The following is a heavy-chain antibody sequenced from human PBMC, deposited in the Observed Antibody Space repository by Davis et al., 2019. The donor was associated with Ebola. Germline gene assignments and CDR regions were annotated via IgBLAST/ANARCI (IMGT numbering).Heavy chain of an antibody. D-gene: IGHD3-9*01. CDR1: GFIFSHYS. CDR2: ISGSGDYK. CDR3: ARVNAVTGYTRFDL. V-gene: IGHV3-21*04. J-gene: IGHJ5*02. Sequence: PGGSLRLSCAASGFIFSHYSMTWVRQAPGKGLEWVSSISGSGDYKHYADSVRGRFTISRDNAKNSLYLQMNSLGSEDTAFYHCARVNAVTGYTRFDLWGQGTLVTVSS.